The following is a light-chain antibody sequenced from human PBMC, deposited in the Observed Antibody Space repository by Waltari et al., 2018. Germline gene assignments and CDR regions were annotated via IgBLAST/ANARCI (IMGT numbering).Light chain of an antibody. J-gene: IGKJ4*01. CDR1: QSIATY. Sequence: DIQMTQSPSSLSASVGDRVTITCRASQSIATYLSLYHKKPGKAPKFLIYAASGLQSGVPSRFSGSGSGTDFTLTISSLQPEDFATYYCQQSYSMFALTFGGGTKVEIK. V-gene: IGKV1-39*01. CDR2: AAS. CDR3: QQSYSMFALT.